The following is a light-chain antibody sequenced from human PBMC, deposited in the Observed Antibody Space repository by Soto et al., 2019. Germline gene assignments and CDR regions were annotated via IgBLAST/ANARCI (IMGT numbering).Light chain of an antibody. CDR3: QVWDSSSDHLI. CDR1: NIGDKS. V-gene: IGLV3-21*04. J-gene: IGLJ2*01. CDR2: SDS. Sequence: SYELTQPPSVSVAPGKTARITCGGNNIGDKSVHWYQQKPGQAPLLVIYSDSDRPSGIPERFSGSNSGNTATLTISRVEAGDEGDYYCQVWDSSSDHLIFGGGTKLTVL.